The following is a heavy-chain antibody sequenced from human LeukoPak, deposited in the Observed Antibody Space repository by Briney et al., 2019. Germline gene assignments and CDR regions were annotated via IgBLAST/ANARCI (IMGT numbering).Heavy chain of an antibody. CDR3: AKDRLGALLYFDS. Sequence: PGGSLRLSCAASGFTVSSNYMSWVRQAPGKGLEWVSAISGSGGTTYYADSVKGRFTISRDNSMNTLYLQMNSLRAEDTAVYSCAKDRLGALLYFDSWGQGTLVTVSS. V-gene: IGHV3-23*01. D-gene: IGHD1-26*01. CDR1: GFTVSSNY. J-gene: IGHJ4*02. CDR2: ISGSGGTT.